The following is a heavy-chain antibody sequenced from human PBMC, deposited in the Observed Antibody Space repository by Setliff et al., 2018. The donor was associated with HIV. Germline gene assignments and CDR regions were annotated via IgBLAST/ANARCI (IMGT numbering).Heavy chain of an antibody. CDR3: ARGQHSSTWGALFDY. J-gene: IGHJ4*02. CDR1: GGSITSGGYY. Sequence: SETLSLTCTVSGGSITSGGYYWSWIRQHPGKGLSWIGYIYYSGSTYYNPSLQSRVSISVDTSKNQFSLKLSSVTVADTAVYYCARGQHSSTWGALFDYWGQGTLVTVSS. CDR2: IYYSGST. V-gene: IGHV4-31*03. D-gene: IGHD6-13*01.